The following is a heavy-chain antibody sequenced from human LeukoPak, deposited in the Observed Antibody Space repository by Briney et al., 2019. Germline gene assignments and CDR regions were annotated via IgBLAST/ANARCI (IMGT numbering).Heavy chain of an antibody. Sequence: GASVRVSCEASVYTFTGYYMHCGRQAPGQGLGWMGWINPNRGGTNYAQKFQGRVTMTRDTSISTAYMELSRLRSDDTAVYYCAREAIAARRRGFDYWGQGTLVTVSS. CDR1: VYTFTGYY. CDR3: AREAIAARRRGFDY. J-gene: IGHJ4*02. CDR2: INPNRGGT. V-gene: IGHV1-2*02. D-gene: IGHD6-6*01.